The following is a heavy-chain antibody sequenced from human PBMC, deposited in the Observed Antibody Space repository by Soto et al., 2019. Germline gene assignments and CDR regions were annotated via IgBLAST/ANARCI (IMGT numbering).Heavy chain of an antibody. CDR2: ISYDGSNK. D-gene: IGHD5-18*01. V-gene: IGHV3-30*18. Sequence: GGSLRLSCAASGFTFSSYGMHWVRQAPGKGLEWVAVISYDGSNKYYADSVKGRFTISRDNSKNTLYLQMNSLRAEDTAVYYCAKDIWLPPNYYYYGMDVWGQGTTVTVSS. CDR1: GFTFSSYG. CDR3: AKDIWLPPNYYYYGMDV. J-gene: IGHJ6*02.